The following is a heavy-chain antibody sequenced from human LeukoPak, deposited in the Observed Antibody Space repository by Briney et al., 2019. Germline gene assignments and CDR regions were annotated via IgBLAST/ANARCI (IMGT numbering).Heavy chain of an antibody. J-gene: IGHJ4*02. D-gene: IGHD3-10*01. Sequence: HPGGSLRLSCAASGFTFSSYAMSWVRQAPGKGLEWVSAISGSGGSTYYADSVKGRFTISRDNAKNSLYLQMNSLRAEDTAVYYCARAPREFVDYWGQGTLVTVSS. CDR3: ARAPREFVDY. CDR2: ISGSGGST. V-gene: IGHV3-23*01. CDR1: GFTFSSYA.